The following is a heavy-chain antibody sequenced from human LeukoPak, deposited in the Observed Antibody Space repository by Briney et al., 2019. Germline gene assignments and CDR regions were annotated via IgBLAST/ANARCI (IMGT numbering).Heavy chain of an antibody. J-gene: IGHJ4*02. Sequence: TGGSLRLSCAASGFTFSSYSMNWVRQAPGKGLEWVSSISSSSSYIYYADSVKGRFTISRDNAKNSLYLQMNSLRAEDAAVYYCARGAKDSWMDYWGQGTLVTVSS. CDR3: ARGAKDSWMDY. D-gene: IGHD6-13*01. V-gene: IGHV3-21*01. CDR2: ISSSSSYI. CDR1: GFTFSSYS.